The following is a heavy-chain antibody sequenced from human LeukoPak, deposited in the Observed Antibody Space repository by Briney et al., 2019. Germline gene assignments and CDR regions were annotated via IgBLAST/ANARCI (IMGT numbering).Heavy chain of an antibody. CDR1: GYTFTSYY. CDR2: INPSGGST. J-gene: IGHJ6*02. Sequence: ASVKVSCKASGYTFTSYYMHRVRQAPGQGLEWMGIINPSGGSTSYAQKFQGRVTMTRDTSTSTVYMELSSLRSEDTAVYYCARVKGQQLAIDYYYGMDVWGQGTTVTVSS. D-gene: IGHD6-13*01. CDR3: ARVKGQQLAIDYYYGMDV. V-gene: IGHV1-46*01.